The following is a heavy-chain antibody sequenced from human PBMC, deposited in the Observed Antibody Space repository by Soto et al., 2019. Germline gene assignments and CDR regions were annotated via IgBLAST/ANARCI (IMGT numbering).Heavy chain of an antibody. D-gene: IGHD6-19*01. CDR2: IIPILGIA. CDR3: AREGPGIAGAGTDY. V-gene: IGHV1-69*08. CDR1: GGTFSSYT. Sequence: QVQLVQSGAEVKKPGSSVKVSCKASGGTFSSYTISWVRQAPGQGLEWMGRIIPILGIANYAQKFQGRVTXXAXKXXSTAHMELSSLRSEDTAVYYCAREGPGIAGAGTDYWGQGTLVAVSS. J-gene: IGHJ4*02.